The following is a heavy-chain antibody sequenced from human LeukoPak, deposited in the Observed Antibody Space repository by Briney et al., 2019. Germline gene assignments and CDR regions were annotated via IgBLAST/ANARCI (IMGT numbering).Heavy chain of an antibody. Sequence: PSETLSLTCTVTGGSISSSSYYWGWIRQPPGKGLEWIGSIYYSGSTYYNPSLKSRVTISVDTSKNQFSLKLSSVTAADTAVYYCARDGAVAGTGGDYWGQGTLVTVSS. J-gene: IGHJ4*02. CDR3: ARDGAVAGTGGDY. V-gene: IGHV4-39*07. CDR2: IYYSGST. D-gene: IGHD6-19*01. CDR1: GGSISSSSYY.